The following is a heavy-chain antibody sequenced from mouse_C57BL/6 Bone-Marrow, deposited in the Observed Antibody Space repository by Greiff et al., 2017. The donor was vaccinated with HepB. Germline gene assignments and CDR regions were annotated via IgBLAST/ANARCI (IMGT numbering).Heavy chain of an antibody. V-gene: IGHV1-82*01. CDR1: GYAFSSSW. J-gene: IGHJ1*03. CDR2: IYPGDGDT. CDR3: ARIADV. Sequence: VQLQESGPELVKPGASVKISCKASGYAFSSSWMNWVKQRPGKGLEWIGRIYPGDGDTNYNGKFKGKATLTADKSSSTAYMQLSSLTSEDSAVYCCARIADVWGTGTTVTVSS.